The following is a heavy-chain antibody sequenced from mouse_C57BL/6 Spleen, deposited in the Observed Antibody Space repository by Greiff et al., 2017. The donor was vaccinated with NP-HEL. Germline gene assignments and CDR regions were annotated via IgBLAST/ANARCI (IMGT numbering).Heavy chain of an antibody. CDR3: ARTNYDYDGDVLSSWFAY. CDR2: IDPSDSYT. D-gene: IGHD2-4*01. V-gene: IGHV1-50*01. CDR1: GYTFTSYW. J-gene: IGHJ3*01. Sequence: QVQLQQPGAELVKPGASVKLSCKASGYTFTSYWMQWVKQRPGQGLEWIGEIDPSDSYTNYNQKFKGKAKLAVDTSSSTAYMQLSSLTSEDSAVYYCARTNYDYDGDVLSSWFAYWGQGTLVTVSA.